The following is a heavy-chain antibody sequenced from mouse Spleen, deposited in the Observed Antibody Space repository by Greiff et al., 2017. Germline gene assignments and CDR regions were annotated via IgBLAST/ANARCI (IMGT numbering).Heavy chain of an antibody. D-gene: IGHD1-1*01. CDR1: RFTFSNYW. CDR2: VRLKSDNYAT. CDR3: TTTVVATSDY. J-gene: IGHJ4*01. Sequence: EVKLMESGGGLVQPGGSMKLSCVASRFTFSNYWMNWVRQSPEKGLEWVAQVRLKSDNYATHYAESVKGRFVISRDDSKSSVYLQMNNLRAEDTGIYYCTTTVVATSDYWGQGTSVTVSS. V-gene: IGHV6-3*01.